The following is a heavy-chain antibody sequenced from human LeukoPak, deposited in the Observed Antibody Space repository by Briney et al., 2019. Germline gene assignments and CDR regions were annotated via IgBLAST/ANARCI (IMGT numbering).Heavy chain of an antibody. CDR1: GFTFRTYE. Sequence: PGGSPRLSCAASGFTFRTYEMNWVRQAPGKGLEWVSYISSSGGTTYYADSVKGRFTISRDNAKNSLDLQMNSLRAEDTAIYYCARDMSSDSYGYTRGILDNWGQGTLVTVSS. D-gene: IGHD5-18*01. J-gene: IGHJ4*02. V-gene: IGHV3-48*03. CDR2: ISSSGGTT. CDR3: ARDMSSDSYGYTRGILDN.